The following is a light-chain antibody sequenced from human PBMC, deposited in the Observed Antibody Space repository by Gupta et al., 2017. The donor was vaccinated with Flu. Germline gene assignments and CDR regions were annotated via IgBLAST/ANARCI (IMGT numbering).Light chain of an antibody. CDR1: QPISGW. J-gene: IGKJ1*01. Sequence: MTQSPSTLSASVGDRITITCRASQPISGWMAWYQQKPGKPPKLLISKASSLEYGVPSRFSGSGSRAQFTLTISSLQPDDFATYYCQQDESYPETFGQGTKVEAK. V-gene: IGKV1-5*03. CDR3: QQDESYPET. CDR2: KAS.